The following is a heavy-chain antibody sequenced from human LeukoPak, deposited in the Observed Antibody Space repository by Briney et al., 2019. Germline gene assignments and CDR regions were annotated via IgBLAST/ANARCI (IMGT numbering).Heavy chain of an antibody. J-gene: IGHJ1*01. Sequence: SETLSLTCTVSGGSISSYYWSWIRQPPGKGLEWIGYIYYSGSTNYNPSLKSRVTISVDTSKNQFSLKLSSVTAADTAVYYCARLQRGYYDSSGYSPYFQHWDQGTLVTVSS. CDR3: ARLQRGYYDSSGYSPYFQH. D-gene: IGHD3-22*01. CDR2: IYYSGST. CDR1: GGSISSYY. V-gene: IGHV4-59*08.